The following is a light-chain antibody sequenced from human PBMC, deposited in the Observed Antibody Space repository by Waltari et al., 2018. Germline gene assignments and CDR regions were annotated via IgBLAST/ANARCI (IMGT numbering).Light chain of an antibody. CDR3: SSYTSSSTWV. Sequence: SDLTKPASVSGSLGQSLSTSCRGPSCDIGVVNYVSWYQQHPGKDPKLMIYEVSKRPSWVSNRFSGSKSDNTASLTISGLQAEDEADYYCSSYTSSSTWVFGGGTKLTVL. CDR2: EVS. V-gene: IGLV2-14*01. J-gene: IGLJ3*02. CDR1: SCDIGVVNY.